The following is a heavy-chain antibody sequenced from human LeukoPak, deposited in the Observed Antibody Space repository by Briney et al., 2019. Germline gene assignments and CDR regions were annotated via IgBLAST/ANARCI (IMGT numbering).Heavy chain of an antibody. V-gene: IGHV4-39*01. CDR3: ATGGESYCYFEY. Sequence: SSETLSLTCTVSGGSISSSTYYWGWIRRPPGKGLEWLGSIYHNGAFYYNPSLKSRVTISVDTSKNQFSLTLSSVTAADTAVYYCATGGESYCYFEYWGQGTLVTVSS. CDR2: IYHNGAF. CDR1: GGSISSSTYY. J-gene: IGHJ4*02. D-gene: IGHD1-26*01.